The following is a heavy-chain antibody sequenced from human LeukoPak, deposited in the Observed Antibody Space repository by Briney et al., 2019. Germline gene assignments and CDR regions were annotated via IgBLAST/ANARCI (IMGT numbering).Heavy chain of an antibody. CDR3: ARDQGYCSGGNCYSAFDY. V-gene: IGHV3-33*01. J-gene: IGHJ4*02. CDR2: IWYDGSNE. Sequence: PGGSLRLSCAASGFTFSSHGMHWVRQAPGKGLEWVAVIWYDGSNEYYADSVKGRFTISRDNSKNTLYLQMNSLRAEDTAVYYCARDQGYCSGGNCYSAFDYWGQGTLVTVSS. CDR1: GFTFSSHG. D-gene: IGHD2-15*01.